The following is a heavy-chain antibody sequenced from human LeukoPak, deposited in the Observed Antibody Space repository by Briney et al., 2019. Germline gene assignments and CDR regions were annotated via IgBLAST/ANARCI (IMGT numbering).Heavy chain of an antibody. CDR2: INPNSGDT. Sequence: ASVKVSCKASGYTFTGYYMHWVRQAPGQGLEWMGWINPNSGDTNYAQKFQGWVTMTRDTSISTAYMELSRLRSDDTAVYYCARDSQTGGADYWGQGTLVTVSS. CDR1: GYTFTGYY. V-gene: IGHV1-2*04. J-gene: IGHJ4*02. D-gene: IGHD7-27*01. CDR3: ARDSQTGGADY.